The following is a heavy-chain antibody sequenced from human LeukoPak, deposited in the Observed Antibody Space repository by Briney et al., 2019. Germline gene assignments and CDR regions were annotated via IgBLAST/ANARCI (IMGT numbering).Heavy chain of an antibody. J-gene: IGHJ4*02. CDR3: ARSSYDTVGGDYIDF. Sequence: PSQTLSLTCTVSGGSISSNDHYWSWIRQPPGKSLEWIGYIYYSGRTFYNPSLKTRGAIAVDTSKNQFSLRLSSVSAADTALYYCARSSYDTVGGDYIDFWGQGILVTVSS. CDR1: GGSISSNDHY. D-gene: IGHD3-9*01. V-gene: IGHV4-30-4*08. CDR2: IYYSGRT.